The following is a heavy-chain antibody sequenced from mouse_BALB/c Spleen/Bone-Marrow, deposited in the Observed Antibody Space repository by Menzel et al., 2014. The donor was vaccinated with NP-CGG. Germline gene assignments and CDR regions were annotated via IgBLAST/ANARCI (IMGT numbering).Heavy chain of an antibody. CDR2: ISYSGNT. CDR1: GDSITSGY. D-gene: IGHD2-3*01. CDR3: ATYDGYCFDY. J-gene: IGHJ2*01. V-gene: IGHV3-8*02. Sequence: EVMLVESGPSLVKPSQTLSLTCSVTGDSITSGYWSWIRKFPGNKLEYMGYISYSGNTYYNPSLKSRISITRGTSKNQYYLQLNSVTTEDTATYYCATYDGYCFDYWGQGTTLTVSS.